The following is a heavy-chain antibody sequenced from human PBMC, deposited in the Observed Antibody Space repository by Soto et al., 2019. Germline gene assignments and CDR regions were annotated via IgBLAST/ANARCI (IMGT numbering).Heavy chain of an antibody. CDR1: GFTVSSNY. Sequence: GGSLRLSCAASGFTVSSNYMSWVRQAPGKGLEWVSVIYSGGSTYYADSVKGRFTISRHNSKNTLYLQMNSLRAEDTAVYYCARETAGYCSSTSCYYYYYYMDVWGKGTTVTVSS. J-gene: IGHJ6*03. D-gene: IGHD2-2*01. V-gene: IGHV3-53*04. CDR2: IYSGGST. CDR3: ARETAGYCSSTSCYYYYYYMDV.